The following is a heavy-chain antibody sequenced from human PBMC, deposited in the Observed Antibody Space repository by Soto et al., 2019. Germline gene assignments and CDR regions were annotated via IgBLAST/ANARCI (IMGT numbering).Heavy chain of an antibody. J-gene: IGHJ3*02. CDR1: GGSLSSYY. Sequence: SETLSLTCTVSGGSLSSYYWTWIRQPPGKGLEWIGYVYYSGSTNYNPSLKSRVTISVDTSKNQFSLKLSSVTAADTDVYYCARRYGWAFDIWGQGTMVTVSS. D-gene: IGHD3-16*01. CDR2: VYYSGST. V-gene: IGHV4-59*08. CDR3: ARRYGWAFDI.